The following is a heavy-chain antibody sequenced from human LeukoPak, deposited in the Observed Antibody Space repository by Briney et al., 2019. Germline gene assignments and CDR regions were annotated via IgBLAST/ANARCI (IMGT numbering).Heavy chain of an antibody. CDR1: GYTFTGYY. CDR3: ARDEYCSGGSCYGN. D-gene: IGHD2-15*01. Sequence: VASVKVSCKASGYTFTGYYMHWVRQAPGQGLEWMGRINPNSGGTNYAQKFQGRVTMTRDTSISTAYMELSRLRSDDTAVYYCARDEYCSGGSCYGNWGQGTLVTVSS. V-gene: IGHV1-2*06. CDR2: INPNSGGT. J-gene: IGHJ4*02.